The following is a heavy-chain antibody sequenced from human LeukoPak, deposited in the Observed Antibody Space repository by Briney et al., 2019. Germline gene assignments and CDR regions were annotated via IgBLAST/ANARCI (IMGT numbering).Heavy chain of an antibody. Sequence: ASVKVSCKASGYTFTSYYMHWVRQATGQGLEWMGWVNPNSGNTGYAQKFQGRVTMTMDPSISTAYMELSSLRSEDTAVYYCGRRSDDYDSSAYYHWGQGTLVTVSS. CDR3: GRRSDDYDSSAYYH. CDR1: GYTFTSYY. D-gene: IGHD3-22*01. V-gene: IGHV1-8*02. CDR2: VNPNSGNT. J-gene: IGHJ4*02.